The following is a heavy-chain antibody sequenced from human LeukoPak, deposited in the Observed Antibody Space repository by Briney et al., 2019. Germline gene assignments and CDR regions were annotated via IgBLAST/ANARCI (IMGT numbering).Heavy chain of an antibody. J-gene: IGHJ5*02. CDR1: GFTVSSNY. CDR3: ARDPAGSGNNWFDP. Sequence: GGSLRLSCAASGFTVSSNYMSWVRQAPGKGLEWVSVIYSGGSTYYADSVKGRFTISRDNSKNTLYLQMNSLRAEGTAVYYCARDPAGSGNNWFDPWGQGTLVTVSS. D-gene: IGHD3-10*01. V-gene: IGHV3-66*01. CDR2: IYSGGST.